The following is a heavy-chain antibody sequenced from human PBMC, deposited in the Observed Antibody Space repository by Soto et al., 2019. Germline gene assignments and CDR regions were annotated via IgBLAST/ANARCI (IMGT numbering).Heavy chain of an antibody. CDR2: IYYSGST. D-gene: IGHD4-17*01. J-gene: IGHJ4*02. CDR1: GGSISSGGYY. V-gene: IGHV4-31*03. Sequence: QVQLQESGPGLVKPSQTLSLTCTVSGGSISSGGYYWSWIRQHPGKGLEWIGYIYYSGSTYYNPSLKSRVPLSVDTSKNQFSLKLSSVTAADTAVYYCARSPEATVTAFDYWGQGTLVTVSS. CDR3: ARSPEATVTAFDY.